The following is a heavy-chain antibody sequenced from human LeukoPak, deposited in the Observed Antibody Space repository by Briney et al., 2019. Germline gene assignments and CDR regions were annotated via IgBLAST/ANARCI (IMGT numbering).Heavy chain of an antibody. CDR1: GGSISNYY. J-gene: IGHJ4*02. Sequence: SETLSLTCTVSGGSISNYYWSWIRQHPGKGLEWIGYIYYSGSTYYNPSLKSRVTISVDTSKNQFSLKLSSVTAADTAVYYCARDREGGGEFDYWGQGTLVTVSS. CDR3: ARDREGGGEFDY. V-gene: IGHV4-59*06. D-gene: IGHD3-16*01. CDR2: IYYSGST.